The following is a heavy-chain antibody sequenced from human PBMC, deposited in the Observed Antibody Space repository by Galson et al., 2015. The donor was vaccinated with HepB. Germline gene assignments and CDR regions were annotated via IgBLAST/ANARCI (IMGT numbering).Heavy chain of an antibody. J-gene: IGHJ6*02. D-gene: IGHD4-23*01. CDR1: GFTFSSYA. CDR3: AKDFLRWYRDGMDV. CDR2: IRYDGSNK. Sequence: SLRLSCAASGFTFSSYAMHWVRQAPGKGLEWVAFIRYDGSNKYYADSVKGRFTISRDNSKNTLYLQMNSLRAEDTAVYYCAKDFLRWYRDGMDVWGQGTTVTVSS. V-gene: IGHV3-30*02.